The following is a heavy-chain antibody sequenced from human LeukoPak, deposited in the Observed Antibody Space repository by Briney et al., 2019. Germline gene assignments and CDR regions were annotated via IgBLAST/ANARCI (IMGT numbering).Heavy chain of an antibody. CDR1: GGSFSGYY. J-gene: IGHJ4*02. CDR3: ARARRGYGRSFDY. D-gene: IGHD5-12*01. Sequence: SETLSLTCAVYGGSFSGYYWSWIRQPPGKGLEWIGEINHSGSTNYNPSLKSRVTISVDTSRKQFFLRLSSVTAADTAMYYCARARRGYGRSFDYWGQGTLVTVSS. V-gene: IGHV4-34*01. CDR2: INHSGST.